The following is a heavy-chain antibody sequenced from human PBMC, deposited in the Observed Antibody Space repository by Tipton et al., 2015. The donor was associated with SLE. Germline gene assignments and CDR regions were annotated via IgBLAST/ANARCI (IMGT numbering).Heavy chain of an antibody. V-gene: IGHV3-23*03. CDR2: IYNGGGT. J-gene: IGHJ1*01. D-gene: IGHD2-8*02. CDR3: AKDWGTGDVYYFQH. Sequence: SLRLSCAASGFTFSSYWMSWVRQTPGKGLEWVSAIYNGGGTDYADSVKGRFTISGDSSKDTLYLQMNSLRVEDTAVYYCAKDWGTGDVYYFQHWGQGTLVTVSS. CDR1: GFTFSSYW.